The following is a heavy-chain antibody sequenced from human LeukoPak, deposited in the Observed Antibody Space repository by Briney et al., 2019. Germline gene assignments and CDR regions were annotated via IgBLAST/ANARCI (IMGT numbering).Heavy chain of an antibody. CDR3: ARTFRQSYYDFWSGYSTLDY. CDR2: INHSGST. D-gene: IGHD3-3*01. V-gene: IGHV4-34*01. Sequence: SETLSLTCAVYGGSFSGYYWSWIRQPPGKGLEWIGEINHSGSTNYNPSLKSRVTISVDTSKNQFSLKLSSVTAADTAVYYCARTFRQSYYDFWSGYSTLDYWGQGTQVTVSS. CDR1: GGSFSGYY. J-gene: IGHJ4*02.